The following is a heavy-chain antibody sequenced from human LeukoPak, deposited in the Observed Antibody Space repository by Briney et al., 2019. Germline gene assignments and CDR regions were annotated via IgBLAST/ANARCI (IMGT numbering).Heavy chain of an antibody. V-gene: IGHV3-23*01. D-gene: IGHD6-6*01. CDR2: ISDSGGNT. Sequence: GGSLRLSYAASGFTFNTYAMSWVRQAPWERLQWVSGISDSGGNTYYADSVRGRFTISRDNSKNTLYLQMNSLRAEDTAVYYCARHRSSWLIDYWGQGTLVTVSS. J-gene: IGHJ4*02. CDR1: GFTFNTYA. CDR3: ARHRSSWLIDY.